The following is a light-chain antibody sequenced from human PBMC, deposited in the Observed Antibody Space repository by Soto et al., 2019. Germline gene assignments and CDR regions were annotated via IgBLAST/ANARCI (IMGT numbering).Light chain of an antibody. CDR3: QSYDNSLSGSGV. CDR1: SSNIGAGYD. V-gene: IGLV1-40*01. J-gene: IGLJ1*01. Sequence: QSVLTQPPSVSGAPGQRVTISCTGSSSNIGAGYDVHWYQQLPGTASKLLIYANSNRPSGVPDRFSGSKSGTSASLAITGLQAEDEADYYCQSYDNSLSGSGVFGTGTKVTVL. CDR2: ANS.